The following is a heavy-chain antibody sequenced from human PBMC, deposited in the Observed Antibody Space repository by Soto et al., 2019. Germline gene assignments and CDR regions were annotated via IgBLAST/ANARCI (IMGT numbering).Heavy chain of an antibody. V-gene: IGHV3-30*18. CDR2: ISYDGSNK. CDR3: AKDWKVTSHYYYYYMDV. D-gene: IGHD1-1*01. Sequence: AGGSLRLSCAASGFTFSSYGMHWVRQAPGKGLEWVAVISYDGSNKYYADSVKGRFTISRDNSKNTLYLQMNSLRAEDTAVYYCAKDWKVTSHYYYYYMDVWGKGTTVTVSS. CDR1: GFTFSSYG. J-gene: IGHJ6*03.